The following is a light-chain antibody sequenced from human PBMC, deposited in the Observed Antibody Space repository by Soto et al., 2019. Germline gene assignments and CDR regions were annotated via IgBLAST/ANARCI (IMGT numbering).Light chain of an antibody. CDR3: VSWDDSLSGLV. Sequence: QSVLTQPPSASGTPGQRVTISCSGRSANIGNNYVCWYQQLPGTAPKLLIYRNNQRPSGVPDRFSGSKSGTSASLAISGLRSEDEADYYCVSWDDSLSGLVFGTGTKVTVI. J-gene: IGLJ1*01. CDR2: RNN. CDR1: SANIGNNY. V-gene: IGLV1-47*01.